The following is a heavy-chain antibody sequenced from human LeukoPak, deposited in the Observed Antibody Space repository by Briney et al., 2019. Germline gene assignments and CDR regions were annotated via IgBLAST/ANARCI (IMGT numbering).Heavy chain of an antibody. CDR2: IIPIFGTA. J-gene: IGHJ4*02. D-gene: IGHD6-13*01. CDR3: ARDTARITTPGGPDY. CDR1: GGTFSSYA. V-gene: IGHV1-69*01. Sequence: SLKVSCKASGGTFSSYAISWVRQAPGQGLEWMGGIIPIFGTANYAQKFQGRVTITADESTSTAYMELRSLTSDDTALYYCARDTARITTPGGPDYWGQGTLVTVSS.